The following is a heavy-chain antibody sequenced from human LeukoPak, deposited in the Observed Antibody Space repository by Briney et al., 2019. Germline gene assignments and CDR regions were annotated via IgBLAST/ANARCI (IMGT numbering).Heavy chain of an antibody. D-gene: IGHD2-2*01. CDR3: ATLYCSSTSCSDY. J-gene: IGHJ4*02. CDR1: GGSISSGDYY. Sequence: SETLSLTCTVSGGSISSGDYYGSWIRQPPGKGLEWIGYIYYSGSTYYNPSLKSRVTISVDTSKNQFSLKLSSVTAADTAVYYCATLYCSSTSCSDYWGQGTLVTVSS. V-gene: IGHV4-30-4*08. CDR2: IYYSGST.